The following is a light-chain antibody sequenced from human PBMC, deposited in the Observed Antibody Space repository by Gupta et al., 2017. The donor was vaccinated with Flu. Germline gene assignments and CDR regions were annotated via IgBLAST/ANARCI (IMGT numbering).Light chain of an antibody. V-gene: IGLV3-21*03. CDR2: DDS. J-gene: IGLJ1*01. CDR3: QVWDSSSDHRYV. Sequence: KTAAITCGGDNIGSKDVHGHQQKSGQAPVLVVYDDSARTSGIPERFSGSSSGNTDTLTISRVEAGDEADYDCQVWDSSSDHRYVFGSGTKVTVL. CDR1: NIGSKD.